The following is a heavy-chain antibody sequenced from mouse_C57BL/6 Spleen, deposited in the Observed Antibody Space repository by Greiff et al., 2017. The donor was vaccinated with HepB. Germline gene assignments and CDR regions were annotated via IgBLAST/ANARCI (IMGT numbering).Heavy chain of an antibody. Sequence: EVKVVESGGGLVQPGGSLSLSCAASGFTFTDYYMSWVRQPPGKALEWLGFIRNKANGYTTEYSASVKGRFTISRDNSQSILYLQMNALRAEDSATYYCARYDTTVVATPYWYFDVWGTGTTVTVSS. D-gene: IGHD1-1*01. CDR3: ARYDTTVVATPYWYFDV. V-gene: IGHV7-3*01. CDR1: GFTFTDYY. CDR2: IRNKANGYTT. J-gene: IGHJ1*03.